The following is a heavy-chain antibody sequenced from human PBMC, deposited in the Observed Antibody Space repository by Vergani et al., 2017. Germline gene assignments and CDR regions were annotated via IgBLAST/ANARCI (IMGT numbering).Heavy chain of an antibody. CDR1: GYSFTSYW. CDR3: ARFGYSSGWYEAKTYYDDGMDV. J-gene: IGHJ6*02. Sequence: EVQLVQSGAEVKKPGESLKISCKGSGYSFTSYWIGWVRQMPGKGLEWMGIIYPGDSDTRYSPSFQGQVTISADKSISTAYLQWSSLKAADTAMYYCARFGYSSGWYEAKTYYDDGMDVWGQGTTVTVSS. V-gene: IGHV5-51*01. CDR2: IYPGDSDT. D-gene: IGHD6-19*01.